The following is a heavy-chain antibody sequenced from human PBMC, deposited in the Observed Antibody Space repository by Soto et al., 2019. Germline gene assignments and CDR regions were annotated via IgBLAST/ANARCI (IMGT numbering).Heavy chain of an antibody. J-gene: IGHJ4*01. CDR3: ATGGGYYYDRSGHSAWF. CDR1: GGIFNNYA. CDR2: IIPVFGTA. Sequence: QVQLVQSGAEVKKPGSSVKVSCKASGGIFNNYAISWVRQAPGQGLEWMGGIIPVFGTADYAQKFQGRVTITAGESPSTAYLGLSSLRSEDTAGYYWATGGGYYYDRSGHSAWFWGQGTLVTVSS. V-gene: IGHV1-69*01. D-gene: IGHD3-22*01.